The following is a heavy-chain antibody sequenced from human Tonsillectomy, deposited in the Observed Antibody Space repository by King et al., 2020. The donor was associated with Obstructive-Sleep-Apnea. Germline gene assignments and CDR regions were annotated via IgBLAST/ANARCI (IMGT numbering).Heavy chain of an antibody. Sequence: QLVQSGAEVKKPGASVKVSCKASGYTFTGYYMHWVRQAPGQGLEWMGWINPNSGGTNYAQKFQGWVTMTRETSISTAYMVLSRLRSGDTAVYFCARSVYCTNGVCYSYFDYWGQGTLVTVSS. CDR1: GYTFTGYY. V-gene: IGHV1-2*04. CDR3: ARSVYCTNGVCYSYFDY. D-gene: IGHD2-8*01. CDR2: INPNSGGT. J-gene: IGHJ4*02.